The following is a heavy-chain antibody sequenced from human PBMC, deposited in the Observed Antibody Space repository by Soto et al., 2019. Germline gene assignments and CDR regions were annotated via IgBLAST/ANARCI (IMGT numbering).Heavy chain of an antibody. J-gene: IGHJ5*02. Sequence: ASVKVSCKASGYTFTGYYMHWVRQAPGQGLEWMGWINPNSGGTNYAQKFQGRVTMTRDTPISTAYMELGRLRSDDAAVYYCARYAYYGDYDDWFDPWGQGTLVTVSS. CDR1: GYTFTGYY. D-gene: IGHD4-17*01. V-gene: IGHV1-2*02. CDR3: ARYAYYGDYDDWFDP. CDR2: INPNSGGT.